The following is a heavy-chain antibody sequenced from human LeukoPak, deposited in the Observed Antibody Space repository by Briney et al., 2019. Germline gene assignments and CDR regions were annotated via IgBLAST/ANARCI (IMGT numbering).Heavy chain of an antibody. V-gene: IGHV3-48*03. CDR1: GLAFSNYE. Sequence: PGGSLTLSCTASGLAFSNYEMNWVRQAPGEGLEWVSYISSSGSNIYYADSVKGRFTISRDNAKNSLYLQMNNLRAEDTAVYYCARGAFRGVGSSNNYLAYWGQGTLVTVAS. CDR3: ARGAFRGVGSSNNYLAY. CDR2: ISSSGSNI. D-gene: IGHD2-2*01. J-gene: IGHJ4*02.